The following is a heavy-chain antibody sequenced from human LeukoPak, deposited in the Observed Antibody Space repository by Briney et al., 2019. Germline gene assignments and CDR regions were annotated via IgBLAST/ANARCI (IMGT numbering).Heavy chain of an antibody. CDR1: GFTFSSYS. CDR3: ARDANYYYGMDV. CDR2: ISSSSSYI. Sequence: GGSLRLSCAASGFTFSSYSMNWVRQAPGKGLEWVSSISSSSSYIYYADSVKGRFTISRDNAKNSLYLQMNSLRAEDTAVYYCARDANYYYGMDVWGQGTTVTASS. V-gene: IGHV3-21*01. J-gene: IGHJ6*02.